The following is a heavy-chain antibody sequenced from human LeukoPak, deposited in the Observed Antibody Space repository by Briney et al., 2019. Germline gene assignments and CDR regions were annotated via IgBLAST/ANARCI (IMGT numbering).Heavy chain of an antibody. J-gene: IGHJ4*01. CDR3: AKEGTTLDY. CDR1: EFTFNKYW. CDR2: ISFDGSDK. Sequence: GGSLRLSCIGSEFTFNKYWMNWVRQAPGKGLEWVALISFDGSDKYYADSVKGRFTISRDNSKNTLYLLMDSLRTEDTAVYYCAKEGTTLDYWGHGTLVTVSS. D-gene: IGHD4-11*01. V-gene: IGHV3-30*18.